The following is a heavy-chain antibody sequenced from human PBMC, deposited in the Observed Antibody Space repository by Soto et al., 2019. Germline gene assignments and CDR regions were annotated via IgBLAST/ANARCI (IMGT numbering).Heavy chain of an antibody. CDR2: IIPIFGTA. CDR3: ARGKGSHLNWFDP. Sequence: SVKVSCKASGGTFSSYAISWVRQAPGQGLEWMGGIIPIFGTANYAQKFQGRVTITADESTSTAYMELSSLRSEDTAVYYCARGKGSHLNWFDPWGRGTLVSASS. V-gene: IGHV1-69*13. CDR1: GGTFSSYA. D-gene: IGHD6-13*01. J-gene: IGHJ5*02.